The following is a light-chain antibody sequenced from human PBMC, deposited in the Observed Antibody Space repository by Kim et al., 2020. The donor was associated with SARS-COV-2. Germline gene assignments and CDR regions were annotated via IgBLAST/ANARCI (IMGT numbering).Light chain of an antibody. CDR1: NSNIGNDY. CDR3: GTWDISLSAWV. J-gene: IGLJ3*02. V-gene: IGLV1-51*01. CDR2: DTN. Sequence: HRVTISCAGSNSNIGNDYVSWYQQLPRTAPKLLIYDTNKRPSGIPDRFSGSKSGTSATLAITGLQTGDEADYYCGTWDISLSAWVFGGGTQLTVL.